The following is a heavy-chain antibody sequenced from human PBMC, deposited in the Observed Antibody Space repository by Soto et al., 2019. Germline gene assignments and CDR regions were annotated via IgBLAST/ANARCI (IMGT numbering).Heavy chain of an antibody. Sequence: SETLSLTCTVSGGSITTGGSYWSWIRQHPGKGLEWIGNIYHSGNTYYNPSLKSRLTISVDTSKNHFSLMVFSVTAADTAVYYCARARFQVLYGKPYFDSWGQGTLVTVSS. CDR2: IYHSGNT. J-gene: IGHJ4*02. D-gene: IGHD2-2*02. V-gene: IGHV4-31*03. CDR1: GGSITTGGSY. CDR3: ARARFQVLYGKPYFDS.